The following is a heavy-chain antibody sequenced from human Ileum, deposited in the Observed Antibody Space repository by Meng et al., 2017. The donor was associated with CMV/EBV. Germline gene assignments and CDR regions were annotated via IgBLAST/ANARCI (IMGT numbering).Heavy chain of an antibody. CDR1: GGSFSEYI. CDR3: ARASPQRRFLSY. CDR2: INHGGSS. V-gene: IGHV4-34*01. Sequence: QAQLRKWGAGLFKSSETLSRMCAGDGGSFSEYIWSWIRQPPGRGLEWIGEINHGGSSNYNPSLKSRVTISVDRSRNQVSLKLTSVTAADTAVYYCARASPQRRFLSYWGQGTLVTVSS. J-gene: IGHJ4*02. D-gene: IGHD3-3*01.